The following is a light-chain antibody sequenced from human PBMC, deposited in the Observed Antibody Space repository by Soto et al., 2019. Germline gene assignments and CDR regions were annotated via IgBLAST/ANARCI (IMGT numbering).Light chain of an antibody. CDR2: DVS. CDR3: CSYAGSYTFV. Sequence: QSALTQPRSGSGSPGQSVTISCTGTSSDVGGYNYVSWYQQHPGKAPKLMIYDVSKRPSGVPDRFSGSKYGNTASLTISGLQAEDDADYYCCSYAGSYTFVFGTGNKLTVL. CDR1: SSDVGGYNY. J-gene: IGLJ1*01. V-gene: IGLV2-11*01.